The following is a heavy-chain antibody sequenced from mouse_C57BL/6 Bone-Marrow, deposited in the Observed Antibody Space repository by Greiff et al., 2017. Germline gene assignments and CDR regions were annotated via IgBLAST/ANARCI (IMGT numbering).Heavy chain of an antibody. J-gene: IGHJ3*01. CDR2: ISDGGRYT. CDR1: GFTFSSYA. Sequence: VMLVESGGGLVKPGGSLKLSCAASGFTFSSYAMSWVRQTPEKRLEWVATISDGGRYTYYPDNVKGRFTISRDNAKNNLYLQMSHLKSEDTAMYYCAWLLPFAYWGQGTLVTVSA. V-gene: IGHV5-4*03. D-gene: IGHD2-3*01. CDR3: AWLLPFAY.